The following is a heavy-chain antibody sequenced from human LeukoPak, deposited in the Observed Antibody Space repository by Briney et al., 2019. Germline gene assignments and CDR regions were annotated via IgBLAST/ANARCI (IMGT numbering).Heavy chain of an antibody. V-gene: IGHV1-2*02. D-gene: IGHD6-19*01. Sequence: ASVKVSCKASGYTFTAYYIHWLRQAPGQGPEWMGWIKPDSGSSHYAQKFQGRVTMTRDTSSNSAYMDLTSLKSDDTALYYCARARVPIAVAGLCYFDSWGQGALVTVSS. CDR1: GYTFTAYY. J-gene: IGHJ4*02. CDR2: IKPDSGSS. CDR3: ARARVPIAVAGLCYFDS.